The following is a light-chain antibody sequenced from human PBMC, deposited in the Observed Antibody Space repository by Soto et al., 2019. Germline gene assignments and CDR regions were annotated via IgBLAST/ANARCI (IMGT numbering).Light chain of an antibody. CDR3: SSYAGRNNFV. CDR2: EVS. CDR1: SSDIGAYIY. J-gene: IGLJ1*01. V-gene: IGLV2-8*01. Sequence: QSALTQPPSASGSPGQSVTISCTGTSSDIGAYIYVSWYQQHPSKAPKLMISEVSRRPSGVPERFSGSKSGNTASLTVSGLQADDEAHYYCSSYAGRNNFVFGTGTQLTVL.